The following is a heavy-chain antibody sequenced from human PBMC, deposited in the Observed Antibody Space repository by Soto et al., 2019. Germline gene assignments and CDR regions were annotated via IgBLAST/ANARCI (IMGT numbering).Heavy chain of an antibody. CDR3: ARQRKDGYNYFAY. V-gene: IGHV1-2*02. Sequence: QVQLVQSGAEVKKSGASVKVSCKASGYTLTDYYLHWVRQAPGQGLEWMGWIDPNSDDTKYSQKFQGRVTMTRDTSISTAYMELSRLRSDDTAVYYCARQRKDGYNYFAYWGQGTLVTVSS. J-gene: IGHJ4*02. CDR2: IDPNSDDT. D-gene: IGHD5-12*01. CDR1: GYTLTDYY.